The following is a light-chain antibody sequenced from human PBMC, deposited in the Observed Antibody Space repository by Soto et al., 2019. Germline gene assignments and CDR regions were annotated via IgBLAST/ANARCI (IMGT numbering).Light chain of an antibody. CDR1: SSDVGGYNY. CDR3: SPYTSSSTQV. CDR2: EVS. Sequence: QSALTQPASVSGSPGQSITISCTGTSSDVGGYNYVSWYQQHTGKAPKLMIYEVSNRPSGVSNRFSGSKSGNTASLTISGLQAEDEADYYCSPYTSSSTQVFGTGTKVTVL. J-gene: IGLJ1*01. V-gene: IGLV2-14*01.